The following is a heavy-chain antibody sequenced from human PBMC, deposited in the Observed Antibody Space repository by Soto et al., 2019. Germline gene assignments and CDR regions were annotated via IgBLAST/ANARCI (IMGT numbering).Heavy chain of an antibody. CDR2: VDYSGII. Sequence: QVQLQESGPGLVKPSQTLSLTCTVSGASISSGLCYWNWMRHIPGQGLEWLGCVDYSGIIYYTTALQSRLIISVDTSDKQFSLKLTSVTAAGTSVYYCARGPDHAKACYWGQGILVTVSS. CDR3: ARGPDHAKACY. V-gene: IGHV4-31*03. J-gene: IGHJ4*02. CDR1: GASISSGLCY.